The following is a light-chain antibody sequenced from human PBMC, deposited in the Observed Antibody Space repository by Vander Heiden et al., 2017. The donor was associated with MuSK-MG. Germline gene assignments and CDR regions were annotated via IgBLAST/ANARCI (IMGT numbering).Light chain of an antibody. J-gene: IGKJ1*01. CDR1: QSISKN. Sequence: IWMTQSLATLSVSPGECATLSCRASQSISKNLAWYQQKPGQAPRLLIYGTSTRATDIPARFSGSGSGTEFTLTITRLQSEDFGVYFCQQYGDWPPWTFGQGTKVEIK. CDR3: QQYGDWPPWT. CDR2: GTS. V-gene: IGKV3-15*01.